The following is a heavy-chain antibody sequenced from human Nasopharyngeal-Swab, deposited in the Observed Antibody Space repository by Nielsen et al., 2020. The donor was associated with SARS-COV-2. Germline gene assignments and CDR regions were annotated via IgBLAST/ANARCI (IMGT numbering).Heavy chain of an antibody. V-gene: IGHV5-51*01. CDR1: GSYFSDYW. CDR2: IYPGDSDA. D-gene: IGHD4/OR15-4a*01. J-gene: IGHJ5*02. CDR3: TRHGRGGPRLLDYLSP. Sequence: GESLKISCQYSGSYFSDYWIGWVRQTPGKGLEVMGFIYPGDSDAKYSPSFQGQVTISLDKSIRTAYLHWASLKTSDSAMYFCTRHGRGGPRLLDYLSPWGQGTLVTVSS.